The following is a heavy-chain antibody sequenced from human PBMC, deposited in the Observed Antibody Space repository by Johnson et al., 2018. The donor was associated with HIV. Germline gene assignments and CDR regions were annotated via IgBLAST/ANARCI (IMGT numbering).Heavy chain of an antibody. D-gene: IGHD1-26*01. CDR3: AKGFGASSGAFDI. J-gene: IGHJ3*02. CDR2: DGGNK. Sequence: DGGNKYYADSVKGRFTISRDNSKNTLYLQMNSLRAEDTAVYYCAKGFGASSGAFDIWGQGTMVTVSS. V-gene: IGHV3-30*01.